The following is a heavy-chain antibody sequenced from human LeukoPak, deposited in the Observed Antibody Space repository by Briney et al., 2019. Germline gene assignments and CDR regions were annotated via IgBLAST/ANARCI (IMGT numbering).Heavy chain of an antibody. J-gene: IGHJ4*02. V-gene: IGHV4-61*02. CDR1: GGSISSGSYY. Sequence: SGTLSLTCTVSGGSISSGSYYWSWIRQPAGKGLEWIGRIYTSGSTNYNPSLKSRVTISVDTSKNQFSLKLSSVTAADTAVYYCARGRVLGYCSGGSCSKVYYFDYWGQGTLVTVSS. D-gene: IGHD2-15*01. CDR2: IYTSGST. CDR3: ARGRVLGYCSGGSCSKVYYFDY.